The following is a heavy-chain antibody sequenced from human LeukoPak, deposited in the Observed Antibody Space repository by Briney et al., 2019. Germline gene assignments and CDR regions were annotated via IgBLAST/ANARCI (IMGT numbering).Heavy chain of an antibody. D-gene: IGHD5-12*01. Sequence: SVNVSCTASGFTFTISAVQWVRQARGQRLEWIGWIVVGSGNTNYAQKFQERVTITRDMSTSTAYMELSSLRSEDTAVYYCAADTMVATGNFDYWGQGTLVTVSS. J-gene: IGHJ4*02. CDR2: IVVGSGNT. V-gene: IGHV1-58*01. CDR3: AADTMVATGNFDY. CDR1: GFTFTISA.